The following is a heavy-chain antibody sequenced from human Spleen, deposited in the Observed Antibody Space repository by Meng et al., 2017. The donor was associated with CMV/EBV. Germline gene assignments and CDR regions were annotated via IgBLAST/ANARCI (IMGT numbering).Heavy chain of an antibody. J-gene: IGHJ4*02. CDR1: GGSMRSSTW. Sequence: SLTCAVSGGSMRSSTWWSWVRQPPGKGLEWIGEIYHSGSTKYNPSLKSRVTISVDKFKGQFSLKLSSVTAADTAVYYCARRDSSSLDSWGQGTLVTVSS. CDR2: IYHSGST. CDR3: ARRDSSSLDS. D-gene: IGHD6-6*01. V-gene: IGHV4-4*02.